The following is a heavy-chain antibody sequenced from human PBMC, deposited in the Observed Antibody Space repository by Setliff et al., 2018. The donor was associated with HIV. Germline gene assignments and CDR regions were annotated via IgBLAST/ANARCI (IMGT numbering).Heavy chain of an antibody. CDR2: ISGTGADT. J-gene: IGHJ4*01. CDR3: ASFYGDYGY. CDR1: GFTFSNQV. D-gene: IGHD3-10*01. Sequence: PGGSLRLSCAASGFTFSNQVMTWVRQAPGKGLEWVSSISGTGADTYYTASVQGRFTVSRDNANNLLFLQMNNLRAEDTAVYYCASFYGDYGYWGHGTQVTVSS. V-gene: IGHV3-23*01.